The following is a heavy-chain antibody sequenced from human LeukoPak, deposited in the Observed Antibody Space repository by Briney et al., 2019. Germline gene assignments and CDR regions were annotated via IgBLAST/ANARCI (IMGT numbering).Heavy chain of an antibody. CDR1: GYTFTGYY. CDR2: IKPNSGGT. CDR3: ARGKAAAGSGSWFDP. D-gene: IGHD6-13*01. J-gene: IGHJ5*02. V-gene: IGHV1-2*02. Sequence: ASVKVSCKASGYTFTGYYMHWVRQAPGQGLEWMGWIKPNSGGTNYAQKFQGRVTMTRDTSISTAYMELSRLRSEDTAVYYCARGKAAAGSGSWFDPWGQGTLVTVSS.